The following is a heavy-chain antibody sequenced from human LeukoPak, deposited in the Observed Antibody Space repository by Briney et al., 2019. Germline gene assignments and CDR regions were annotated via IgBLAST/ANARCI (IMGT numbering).Heavy chain of an antibody. CDR1: GFTFSTYG. Sequence: GGSLRLSCAASGFTFSTYGMHWVRQAPGKGLEWVSLISGDGGSTFYADSVKGRFTISRDNSKNSLYLQMSSLRSEDTALYYCARESERSGWYDYWGQGTLVTVSS. V-gene: IGHV3-43*02. CDR2: ISGDGGST. D-gene: IGHD6-19*01. CDR3: ARESERSGWYDY. J-gene: IGHJ4*02.